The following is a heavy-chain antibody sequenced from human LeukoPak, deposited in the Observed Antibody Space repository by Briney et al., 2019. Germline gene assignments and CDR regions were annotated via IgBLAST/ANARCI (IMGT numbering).Heavy chain of an antibody. V-gene: IGHV4-59*01. J-gene: IGHJ4*02. Sequence: SETLSLTCTVSGDSLIGYYWSWIRQPPGKGLEWIGYIHYSGSTNYNPSLQSRVTISVDTSRSHFSLKLSSATAADTAVYYCARGKRLGPGFWGQGTLVTVSS. D-gene: IGHD1-1*01. CDR1: GDSLIGYY. CDR2: IHYSGST. CDR3: ARGKRLGPGF.